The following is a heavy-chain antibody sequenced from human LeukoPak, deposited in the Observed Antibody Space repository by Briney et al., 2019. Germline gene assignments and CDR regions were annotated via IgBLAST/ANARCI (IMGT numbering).Heavy chain of an antibody. Sequence: SQTLSLTCTVSGGSISSGSYYWSWIRQPAGKGLEWIGRIYTSGSTNYNPPLKSRVTISVDTSKNQFSLKLSSVTAADTAVYYCARDLYNWNDDAYFDYWGQGTLVTVSS. CDR3: ARDLYNWNDDAYFDY. J-gene: IGHJ4*02. V-gene: IGHV4-61*02. D-gene: IGHD1-1*01. CDR2: IYTSGST. CDR1: GGSISSGSYY.